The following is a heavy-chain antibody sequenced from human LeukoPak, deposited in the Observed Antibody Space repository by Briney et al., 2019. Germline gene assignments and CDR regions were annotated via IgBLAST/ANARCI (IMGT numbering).Heavy chain of an antibody. CDR3: ARDQYYYDSSGSFDY. Sequence: GGSLRLSCEASGFTFNSYGMSWVRQAPGKGLEWVSVIYSGGSTYYADSVKGRFTISRDNSKNTLYLQMNSLRAEDTAVYYCARDQYYYDSSGSFDYWGQGTLVTVSS. J-gene: IGHJ4*02. D-gene: IGHD3-22*01. CDR2: IYSGGST. V-gene: IGHV3-66*01. CDR1: GFTFNSYG.